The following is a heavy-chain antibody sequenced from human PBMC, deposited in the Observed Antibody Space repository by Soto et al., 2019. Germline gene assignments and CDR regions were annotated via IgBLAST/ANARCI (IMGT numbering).Heavy chain of an antibody. CDR2: IYYNGNT. CDR1: GGSISNHY. D-gene: IGHD3-10*01. J-gene: IGHJ4*02. V-gene: IGHV4-59*11. CDR3: ARSIWYSEY. Sequence: QVQLQESGPGLVKPSETLSLTCTVSGGSISNHYWRWIRQPPGKGLEWIGYIYYNGNTNYNPSLKSRVTMSVDTSKNQFSLTLSSVTAADTAVYYCARSIWYSEYWGQGTLVTVSS.